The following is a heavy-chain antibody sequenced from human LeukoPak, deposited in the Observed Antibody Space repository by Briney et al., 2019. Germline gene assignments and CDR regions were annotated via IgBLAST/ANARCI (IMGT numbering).Heavy chain of an antibody. CDR3: ARDVGCSSTSCYTNWFDP. V-gene: IGHV4-59*01. CDR1: GGSFSNYF. D-gene: IGHD2-2*02. J-gene: IGHJ5*02. Sequence: PSETLSLTCTVSGGSFSNYFRGWIRQPPGRGLEWIGYVHNSGSTTYNPSLKSRGTIVLDTSRNQFSLRLSSVTAADTAVYYCARDVGCSSTSCYTNWFDPWGQGTLVTVSS. CDR2: VHNSGST.